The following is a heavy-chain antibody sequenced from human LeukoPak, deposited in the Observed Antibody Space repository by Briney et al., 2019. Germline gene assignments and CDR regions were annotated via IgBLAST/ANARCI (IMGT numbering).Heavy chain of an antibody. Sequence: GGSLRLSCAASGFSFSSYGMSWVRQAPGKGLEWVSAISDSGGSTYYADSVKGRFTISRDNSRNTLYLQMNSLRAEDTAVYYCAKTLSYSSGWVYWGQGALVTVSS. V-gene: IGHV3-23*01. J-gene: IGHJ4*02. CDR1: GFSFSSYG. CDR2: ISDSGGST. D-gene: IGHD6-19*01. CDR3: AKTLSYSSGWVY.